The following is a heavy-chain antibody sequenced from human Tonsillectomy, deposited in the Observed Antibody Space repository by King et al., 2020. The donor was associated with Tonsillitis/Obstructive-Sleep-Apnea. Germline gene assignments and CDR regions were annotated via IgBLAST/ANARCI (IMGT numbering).Heavy chain of an antibody. V-gene: IGHV3-11*05. CDR1: GFTFSDYY. Sequence: VQLVESGGGLVKPGGSLRLSCSASGFTFSDYYMSWIRQAPGKGLEWVSYISLTSTYTNYATSVEGRFTISRDNAKNSLYLQMNSLRAEDTAMYYCARARGDYGDLDFFDFWGQGTVVTVS. CDR2: ISLTSTYT. D-gene: IGHD4-17*01. CDR3: ARARGDYGDLDFFDF. J-gene: IGHJ3*01.